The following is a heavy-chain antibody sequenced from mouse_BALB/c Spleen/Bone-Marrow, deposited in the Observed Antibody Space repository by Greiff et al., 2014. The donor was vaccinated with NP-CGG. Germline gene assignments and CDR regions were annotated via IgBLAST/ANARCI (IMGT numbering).Heavy chain of an antibody. J-gene: IGHJ1*01. V-gene: IGHV12-3*02. CDR2: ITHSGET. CDR3: AGDRNIWVGWYFDV. CDR1: GFPITSSYY. Sequence: VQLQQSGPGLVKPSQSLFLACSITGFPITSSYYWIWIRQSPGKPLEWMGYITHSGETFYNPSLQSPISITRETSKNQFFLQLSSGTPEDTAMYYCAGDRNIWVGWYFDVWGAGTTVTVSS. D-gene: IGHD3-1*01.